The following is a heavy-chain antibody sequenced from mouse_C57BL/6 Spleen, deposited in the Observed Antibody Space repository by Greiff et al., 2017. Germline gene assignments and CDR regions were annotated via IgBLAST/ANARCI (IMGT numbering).Heavy chain of an antibody. Sequence: ESGPGLVKPSQSLSLTCSVTGYSITSGYYWNWIRQFPGNKLEWMGYISYDGSNNYNPSLKNRISITRDTSKNQFFLKLNSVTTEDTATYYCARDRSGYENYFDYWGQGTTLTVSS. D-gene: IGHD3-2*02. V-gene: IGHV3-6*01. CDR3: ARDRSGYENYFDY. CDR1: GYSITSGYY. J-gene: IGHJ2*01. CDR2: ISYDGSN.